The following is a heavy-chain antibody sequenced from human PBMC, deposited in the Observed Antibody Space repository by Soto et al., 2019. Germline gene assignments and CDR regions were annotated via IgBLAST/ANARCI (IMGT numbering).Heavy chain of an antibody. Sequence: QRLSCAASGFTFSSYAMHWVRQAPGKGLEWVAVISYDGSNKYYADSVKGRFTISRDNSKNTLYLQMNSLRAEDTAVYYCARVGSYYYDSSGYYAPPSYFDLWGRGTLVTVSS. CDR3: ARVGSYYYDSSGYYAPPSYFDL. J-gene: IGHJ2*01. CDR2: ISYDGSNK. CDR1: GFTFSSYA. D-gene: IGHD3-22*01. V-gene: IGHV3-30-3*01.